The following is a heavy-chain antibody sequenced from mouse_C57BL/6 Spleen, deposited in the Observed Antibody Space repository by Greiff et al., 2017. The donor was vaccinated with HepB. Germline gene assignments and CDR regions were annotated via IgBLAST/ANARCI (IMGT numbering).Heavy chain of an antibody. J-gene: IGHJ4*01. CDR2: IYPGGGYT. CDR3: ARINDGYMDY. D-gene: IGHD2-3*01. Sequence: QVHVKQSGAELVRPGTSVKMSCKASGYTFTNYWIGWAKQRPGHGLEWIGDIYPGGGYTNYNEKFKGKATLTADKSSSTAYMQFSSLTAEDSAIYYCARINDGYMDYWGQGTSVTVSS. V-gene: IGHV1-63*01. CDR1: GYTFTNYW.